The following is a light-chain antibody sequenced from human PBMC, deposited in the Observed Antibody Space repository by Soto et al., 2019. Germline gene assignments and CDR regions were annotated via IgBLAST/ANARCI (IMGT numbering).Light chain of an antibody. Sequence: QSALTQPPSASGSPGQSVTISCTGTSSDVGRYNYVSWYQQRPGKAPKLIIYEVTKRPSGVPDRIFGFKSGNTASLTVSGLQADDEADYYCSSFAGTNSFVFGTGTKLTVL. J-gene: IGLJ1*01. CDR2: EVT. CDR1: SSDVGRYNY. CDR3: SSFAGTNSFV. V-gene: IGLV2-8*01.